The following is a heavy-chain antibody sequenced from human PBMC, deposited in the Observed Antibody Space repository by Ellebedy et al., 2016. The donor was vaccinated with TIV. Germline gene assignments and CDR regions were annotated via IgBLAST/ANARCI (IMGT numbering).Heavy chain of an antibody. Sequence: GESLKISXAASGFTFSSYAMSWVRQAPGKGLEWVSAISGSGGGTSYADSVKGRFTISRDNSKNTLYLLMDSLRAEDTAVYYCAIRLLGRYWGQGTLVTVSS. CDR3: AIRLLGRY. V-gene: IGHV3-23*01. CDR2: ISGSGGGT. J-gene: IGHJ4*02. CDR1: GFTFSSYA. D-gene: IGHD5-12*01.